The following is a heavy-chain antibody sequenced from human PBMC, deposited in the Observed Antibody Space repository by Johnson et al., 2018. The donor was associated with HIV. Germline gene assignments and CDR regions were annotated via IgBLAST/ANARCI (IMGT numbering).Heavy chain of an antibody. CDR3: AREGPGYSSGWYAFDL. Sequence: VQLVESGGGLVQPGRSLRLSCAASGFIFDDFAMHWVRQVPGKGLEWVSGITSNSGSIDYADSVKGRFTISRDNAKNSLYLQMNSLTADDTALYYCAREGPGYSSGWYAFDLWGQGTMVTVSS. V-gene: IGHV3-9*01. J-gene: IGHJ3*01. CDR1: GFIFDDFA. CDR2: ITSNSGSI. D-gene: IGHD6-19*01.